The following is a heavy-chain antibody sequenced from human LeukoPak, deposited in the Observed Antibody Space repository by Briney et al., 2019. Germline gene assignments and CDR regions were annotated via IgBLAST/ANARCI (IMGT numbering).Heavy chain of an antibody. Sequence: GASVKVSCKASGYTFTGYYMHWVRQAPGQGLAWMGRINPNSGGTNYAQKFQGRVTMTRDTSISTAYMELSRLRSDDTAVYFCARDLSVSGFDYWGQGTLVTVSS. CDR1: GYTFTGYY. J-gene: IGHJ4*02. V-gene: IGHV1-2*06. CDR2: INPNSGGT. CDR3: ARDLSVSGFDY. D-gene: IGHD3-10*01.